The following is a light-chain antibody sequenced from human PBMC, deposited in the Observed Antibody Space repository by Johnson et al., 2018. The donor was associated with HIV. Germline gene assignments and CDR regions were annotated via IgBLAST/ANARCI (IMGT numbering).Light chain of an antibody. Sequence: QAVLTQPPSVSAAPGQKVTISCSGSSSNIGNNYVSWYQQLPGTAPKLLIYDNNKRPSGIPDRFSGSKSGTSATLGIPGLPTGDEADYYCGTWDSSLSAEVFGTGTKVTVL. CDR3: GTWDSSLSAEV. V-gene: IGLV1-51*01. CDR2: DNN. CDR1: SSNIGNNY. J-gene: IGLJ1*01.